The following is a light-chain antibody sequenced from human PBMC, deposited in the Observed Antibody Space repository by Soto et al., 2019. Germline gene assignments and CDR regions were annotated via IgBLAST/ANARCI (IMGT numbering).Light chain of an antibody. Sequence: EFVLTQSPGTLSLSPGERATLSCRASQSVSSNYLAWFQQKPGQAPRLLIYGASTRATGIADRFSGSGSGTDFTRSISRLEPEDFAVYYCHQYGSSPQTFGQGTKVGIK. V-gene: IGKV3-20*01. J-gene: IGKJ1*01. CDR3: HQYGSSPQT. CDR1: QSVSSNY. CDR2: GAS.